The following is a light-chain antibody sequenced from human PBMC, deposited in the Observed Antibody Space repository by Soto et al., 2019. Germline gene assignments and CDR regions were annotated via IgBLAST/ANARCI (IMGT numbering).Light chain of an antibody. CDR1: QSLRYW. CDR3: QQYTNYPWT. V-gene: IGKV1-5*03. J-gene: IGKJ1*01. Sequence: DIEMTQSPSTLSASVGDRATITCRASQSLRYWLAWFQQKPGKAPRLLIYEASRLESGVPSRISGSGSGTEFTLTISSLQPDDFATYYCQQYTNYPWTFGQGTKVDI. CDR2: EAS.